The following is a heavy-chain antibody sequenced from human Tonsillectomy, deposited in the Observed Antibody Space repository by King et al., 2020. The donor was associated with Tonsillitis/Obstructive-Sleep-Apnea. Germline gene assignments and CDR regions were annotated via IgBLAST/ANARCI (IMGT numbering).Heavy chain of an antibody. CDR2: ISYSGST. J-gene: IGHJ4*02. CDR1: GGPISSSDYY. CDR3: ARQDERYSGSSTPAVAFDY. Sequence: QLQESGPGLVKSSETLSLTCTVSGGPISSSDYYWGWIRQPPGKGLEWIGSISYSGSTYYNPSSKSRVTISVDTSKNQFSLKLSSVTAADTSVYYCARQDERYSGSSTPAVAFDYWGQGTLVTVSS. V-gene: IGHV4-39*01. D-gene: IGHD6-6*01.